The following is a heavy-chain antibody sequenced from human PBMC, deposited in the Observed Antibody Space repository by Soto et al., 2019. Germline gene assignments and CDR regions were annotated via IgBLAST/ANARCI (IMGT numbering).Heavy chain of an antibody. CDR3: ARCKYRSGWYCQDY. V-gene: IGHV4-59*01. Sequence: PXXTLSLTCTVSGGSISSYYWSWIRQPPGKGLEWIGYIYYSGSTNYNPSLKSRVTISVDTSKNQFSLKLSSVTAADTAVYYCARCKYRSGWYCQDYWGQGTLVTVSS. CDR1: GGSISSYY. J-gene: IGHJ4*02. D-gene: IGHD6-19*01. CDR2: IYYSGST.